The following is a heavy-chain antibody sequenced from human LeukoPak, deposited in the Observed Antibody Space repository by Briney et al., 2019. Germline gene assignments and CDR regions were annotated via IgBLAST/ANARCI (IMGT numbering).Heavy chain of an antibody. CDR2: IITIFGTG. Sequence: SVKVSCKASGYTFTGYYMHWVRQAPGQGLEWMGGIITIFGTGNYAQKFQGRVTITTDESTSTAYMELSSLRSEDTAVYYCASRFYDILTGFPQDVWGKGTTVTVSS. CDR1: GYTFTGYY. V-gene: IGHV1-69*05. J-gene: IGHJ6*04. CDR3: ASRFYDILTGFPQDV. D-gene: IGHD3-9*01.